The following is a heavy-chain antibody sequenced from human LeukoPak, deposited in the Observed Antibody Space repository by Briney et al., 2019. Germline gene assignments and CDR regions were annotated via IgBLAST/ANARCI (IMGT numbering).Heavy chain of an antibody. J-gene: IGHJ4*02. CDR1: GGSISSYY. CDR3: ARDISGY. D-gene: IGHD2-21*01. CDR2: IYYSGST. V-gene: IGHV4-59*12. Sequence: SETLSLTCTVSGGSISSYYWSWIRQPPGKGLEWIGYIYYSGSTNYNPSLKSRVTISVDTSKNQFSLKLSSVTAADTAVYYCARDISGYWGQGTLVTVSS.